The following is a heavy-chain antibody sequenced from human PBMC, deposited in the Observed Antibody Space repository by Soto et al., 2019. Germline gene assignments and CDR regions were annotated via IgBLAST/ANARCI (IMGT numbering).Heavy chain of an antibody. CDR1: GYTFTGYY. D-gene: IGHD6-13*01. J-gene: IGHJ4*02. V-gene: IGHV1-2*04. CDR3: ARIAAAGTQDGNAFDY. Sequence: QVQLVQSGAEVKKPGASVKVSCKASGYTFTGYYMHWVRQAPGQGLEWMGWINPNSGGTNYAQKFQGWVTMTRDTSISTAYMELSRLRYDDTAVYYCARIAAAGTQDGNAFDYWGQGTLVTVSS. CDR2: INPNSGGT.